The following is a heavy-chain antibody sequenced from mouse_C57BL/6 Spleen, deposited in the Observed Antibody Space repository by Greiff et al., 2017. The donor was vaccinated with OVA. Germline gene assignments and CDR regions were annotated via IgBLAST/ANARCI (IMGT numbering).Heavy chain of an antibody. CDR3: ATGSFYAMDY. CDR2: IYPRSGNT. J-gene: IGHJ4*01. D-gene: IGHD1-1*01. CDR1: GYTFTSYG. V-gene: IGHV1-81*01. Sequence: QVQLKQSGAELARPGASVKLSCKASGYTFTSYGISWVKQRTGQGLEWIGEIYPRSGNTYYNEKFKGQATLPADKSSSTAYMELRSLTSEDSAVYFCATGSFYAMDYWGQGTSVTVSS.